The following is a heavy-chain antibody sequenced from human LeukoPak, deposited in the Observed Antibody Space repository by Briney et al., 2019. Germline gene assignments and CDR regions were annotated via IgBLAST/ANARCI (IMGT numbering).Heavy chain of an antibody. CDR1: GGTFEDSA. CDR3: AREKMEVGYYGLDV. Sequence: GSSVNVSCKASGGTFEDSAVNWVRQAPGQGLEWMGRIIPILNIPNYAQKLQGRVTIAADKSTSTAYMELSSLRSDDTAVYYCAREKMEVGYYGLDVWGQGTTVTVSS. CDR2: IIPILNIP. D-gene: IGHD1-1*01. J-gene: IGHJ6*02. V-gene: IGHV1-69*04.